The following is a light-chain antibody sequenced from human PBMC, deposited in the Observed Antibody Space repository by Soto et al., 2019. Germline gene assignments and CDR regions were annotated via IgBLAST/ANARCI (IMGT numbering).Light chain of an antibody. CDR3: QQYSSYPRT. CDR2: DAS. Sequence: DIQMTQSPSSLSVSVGDRVTITCRASETINTWLAWYQQKPGKAPKILIYDASKLERGVPSRLSGSGSGAEFTLTISSLQPDDLATYYCQQYSSYPRTFGGGTKVE. J-gene: IGKJ4*01. CDR1: ETINTW. V-gene: IGKV1-5*01.